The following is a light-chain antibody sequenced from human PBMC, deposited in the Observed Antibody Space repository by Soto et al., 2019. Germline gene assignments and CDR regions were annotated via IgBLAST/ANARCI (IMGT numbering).Light chain of an antibody. CDR2: EAS. J-gene: IGKJ1*01. CDR3: QPYKESST. Sequence: DIQMTQSPSTLSASVGDRVTITCRASQSISSWLAWYQQKPGKAPKLLIYEASSLEIGVQPRFSGSEFGKEFTLTISSLQADDFATYYCQPYKESSTFGQGTRLEIK. V-gene: IGKV1-5*03. CDR1: QSISSW.